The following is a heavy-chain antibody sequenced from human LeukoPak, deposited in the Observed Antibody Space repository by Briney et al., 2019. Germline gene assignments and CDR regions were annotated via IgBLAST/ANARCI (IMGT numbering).Heavy chain of an antibody. CDR3: ARALGATTLDY. J-gene: IGHJ4*02. V-gene: IGHV4-39*07. Sequence: SETLSLTCTVSGGSISSSSYYWGWIRQPPGKGLEWIGSIYYSGSTYYNPSLKSRVTISVDTSKNQFSLKLSSVTAADTAVYYCARALGATTLDYWGQGTLVTVSS. D-gene: IGHD1-26*01. CDR1: GGSISSSSYY. CDR2: IYYSGST.